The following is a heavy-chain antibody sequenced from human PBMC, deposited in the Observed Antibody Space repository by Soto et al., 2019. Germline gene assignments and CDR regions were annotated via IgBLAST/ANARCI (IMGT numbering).Heavy chain of an antibody. CDR3: ARDEDGDTGYFEL. J-gene: IGHJ2*01. D-gene: IGHD3-10*01. CDR1: GFTFSSYA. V-gene: IGHV3-64*01. CDR2: ISSNGGST. Sequence: EVQLVESGGGLVQPGGSLRLSCAASGFTFSSYAMHWVRQAPGKGLEYVSAISSNGGSTYYANSVKGRFTISRDNSKTTLYLQMGSLRAEDLDVYYCARDEDGDTGYFELWGRGTLVTVSS.